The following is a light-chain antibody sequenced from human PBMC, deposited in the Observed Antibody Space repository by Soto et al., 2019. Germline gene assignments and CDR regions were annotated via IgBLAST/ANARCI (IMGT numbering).Light chain of an antibody. CDR3: LQDNTLPWT. Sequence: ATQMTQSPSSLSASVGDRVTITCRASQDIRSELGWYQQRPGKAPNLLIHATSSLKSGVPSRFSGSGSGTDFTLTISSLQPEDFATYYCLQDNTLPWTFGQGTKV. J-gene: IGKJ1*01. CDR1: QDIRSE. CDR2: ATS. V-gene: IGKV1-6*01.